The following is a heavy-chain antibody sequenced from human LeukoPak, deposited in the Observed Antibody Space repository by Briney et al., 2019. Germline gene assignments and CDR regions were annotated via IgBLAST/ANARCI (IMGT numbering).Heavy chain of an antibody. Sequence: GGSLRLSCEASGFTFSSYEMSWVRQAPGKGLEWVSYNSESGSTRYDGASVKGRFTISRDNAKNTLYLQMNSLRAEDTAVYYCARERESGGIDYWGQ. CDR1: GFTFSSYE. CDR3: ARERESGGIDY. D-gene: IGHD2/OR15-2a*01. CDR2: NSESGSTR. V-gene: IGHV3-48*03. J-gene: IGHJ4*02.